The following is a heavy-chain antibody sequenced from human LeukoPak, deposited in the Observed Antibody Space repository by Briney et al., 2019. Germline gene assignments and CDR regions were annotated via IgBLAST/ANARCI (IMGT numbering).Heavy chain of an antibody. Sequence: GGSLRLSCAASGFTFSSYGMHWVRQAPGKGLEWVAFIRYDGSNKYYADSVKGRFTISRDNSKNTLYLQMNSLRAEDTAVYYCAEDGYYDSSGYYLRDQYFDYWGQGTLVTVSS. V-gene: IGHV3-30*02. D-gene: IGHD3-22*01. CDR3: AEDGYYDSSGYYLRDQYFDY. CDR2: IRYDGSNK. CDR1: GFTFSSYG. J-gene: IGHJ4*02.